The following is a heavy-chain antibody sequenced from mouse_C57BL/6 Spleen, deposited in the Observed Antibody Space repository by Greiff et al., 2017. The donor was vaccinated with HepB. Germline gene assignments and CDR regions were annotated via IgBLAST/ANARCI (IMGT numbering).Heavy chain of an antibody. J-gene: IGHJ1*03. V-gene: IGHV5-4*03. CDR3: ARAGYDYDVGYFDV. CDR2: ISDGGSYT. Sequence: EVKLMESGGGLVKPGGSLKLSCAASGFTFSSYAMSWVRQTPEKRLEWVATISDGGSYTYYPDNVKGRFTISRDNAKNNLYLQMSHLKSEDTAMYYCARAGYDYDVGYFDVWGTGTTVTVSS. D-gene: IGHD2-4*01. CDR1: GFTFSSYA.